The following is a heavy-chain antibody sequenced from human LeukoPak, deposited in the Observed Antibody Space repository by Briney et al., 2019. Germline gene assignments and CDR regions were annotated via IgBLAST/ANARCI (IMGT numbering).Heavy chain of an antibody. V-gene: IGHV3-21*01. D-gene: IGHD2-15*01. CDR3: ATDYYCSGGSCYPPD. J-gene: IGHJ4*02. CDR1: GFPFSIYT. Sequence: GRSLRLSCAASGFPFSIYTMNWVRQAPGKGLEWVSSISGSSNDIYYADSVKGRFTISRDNAKNSLYLQMNSLRAEDTAVYYCATDYYCSGGSCYPPDWGQGTLVTVSS. CDR2: ISGSSNDI.